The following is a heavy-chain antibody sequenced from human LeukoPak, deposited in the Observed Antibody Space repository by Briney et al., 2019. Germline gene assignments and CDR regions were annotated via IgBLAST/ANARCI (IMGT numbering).Heavy chain of an antibody. Sequence: GGSLRLSCAASGFSFSNFAMSWVRQAPGRGPEWVSSIRGGGETFYADSVKGRFTISRDNSKNTLYLQMNSLRAEDTAVYYCAKDGEVLLWFGELLYFDYWGQGTLVTVSS. CDR3: AKDGEVLLWFGELLYFDY. CDR1: GFSFSNFA. D-gene: IGHD3-10*01. J-gene: IGHJ4*02. V-gene: IGHV3-23*01. CDR2: IRGGGET.